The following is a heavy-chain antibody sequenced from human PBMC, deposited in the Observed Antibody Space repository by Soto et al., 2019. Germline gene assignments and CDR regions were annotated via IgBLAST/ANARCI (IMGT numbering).Heavy chain of an antibody. V-gene: IGHV3-74*01. CDR3: AREYYGVLTGYYTVY. CDR1: GFPFSSYW. Sequence: EVQLVESGGDLVQRGGSLRLSCAASGFPFSSYWMHWVRHTPGKGLDWVARISGDGVTTYYADSVTGRFTVSRDNAKNTLSVQISGLRAEDTAVYYCAREYYGVLTGYYTVYWGQGTLVSVSS. D-gene: IGHD3-9*01. CDR2: ISGDGVTT. J-gene: IGHJ4*02.